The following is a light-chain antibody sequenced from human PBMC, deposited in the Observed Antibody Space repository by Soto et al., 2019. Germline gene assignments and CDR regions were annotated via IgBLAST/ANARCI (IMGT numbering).Light chain of an antibody. J-gene: IGKJ2*01. V-gene: IGKV3-11*01. Sequence: EIELTQSPATLSLSPGERATLSCRASQSVSSYLAWYQQKPGQAPRLLIYDASNRATGIPARFSGSGSGTDFTLTISSLEPEDFAVYYCQQRSNWPPVYTFGQGTKLEIK. CDR2: DAS. CDR1: QSVSSY. CDR3: QQRSNWPPVYT.